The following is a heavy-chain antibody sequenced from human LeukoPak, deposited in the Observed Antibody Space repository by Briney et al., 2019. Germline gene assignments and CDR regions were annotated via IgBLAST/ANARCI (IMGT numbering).Heavy chain of an antibody. CDR3: ARGVGIAVAGTDAFDI. J-gene: IGHJ3*02. D-gene: IGHD6-19*01. Sequence: ASVKVSCKASGYTFTSYGLSWVRQAPGQGLEWMGWISGYNGNANYAQKFQGRVTMTTDTSTSTAYMELSRLRSDDTAVYYCARGVGIAVAGTDAFDIWGQGTMVTVSS. CDR1: GYTFTSYG. CDR2: ISGYNGNA. V-gene: IGHV1-18*01.